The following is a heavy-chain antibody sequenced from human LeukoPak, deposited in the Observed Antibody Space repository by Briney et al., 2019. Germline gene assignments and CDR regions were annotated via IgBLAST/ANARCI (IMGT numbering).Heavy chain of an antibody. D-gene: IGHD3-3*01. V-gene: IGHV3-48*01. Sequence: HPGGSLRLSCAASGFTFSSYSMNWVRQAPGKGLEWVSYISSSSSTIYYADSVKGRFTISRDNSKNTLYLQMNSLRAEDTAVYYCAKDPPRAYDFWSGYYTGVYDYWGQGTLVTVSS. CDR3: AKDPPRAYDFWSGYYTGVYDY. CDR1: GFTFSSYS. CDR2: ISSSSSTI. J-gene: IGHJ4*02.